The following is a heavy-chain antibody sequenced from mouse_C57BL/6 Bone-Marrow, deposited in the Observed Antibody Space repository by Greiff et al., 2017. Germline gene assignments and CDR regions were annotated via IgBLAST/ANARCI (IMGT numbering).Heavy chain of an antibody. CDR1: GYTFTSYW. CDR3: ARLVYFYFDY. CDR2: IHPNSGST. J-gene: IGHJ2*01. D-gene: IGHD2-1*01. Sequence: VQLQQSGAELVKPGASVKLSCKASGYTFTSYWMHWVKQRSGQGLEWIGMIHPNSGSTNYNEKFKSKATLTVDKSSSTAYMQLSSLTSQDSAVYYCARLVYFYFDYWGQGTTLTVSS. V-gene: IGHV1-64*01.